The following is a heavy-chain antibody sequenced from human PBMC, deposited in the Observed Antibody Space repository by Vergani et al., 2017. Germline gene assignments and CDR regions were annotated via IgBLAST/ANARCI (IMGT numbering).Heavy chain of an antibody. CDR2: ISSSSSYI. V-gene: IGHV3-21*01. Sequence: EVQLVESGGGLVKPGGSLRLSCAASGFTFSSYSMNWVRQAPGKGLEWVSSISSSSSYIYYADSVKGRFTISRDNAKNSLYLQMNSLRAEDTAVYYCARWTLGGGTGVLDAFDIWGQGTMVTVSS. J-gene: IGHJ3*02. D-gene: IGHD3-16*01. CDR1: GFTFSSYS. CDR3: ARWTLGGGTGVLDAFDI.